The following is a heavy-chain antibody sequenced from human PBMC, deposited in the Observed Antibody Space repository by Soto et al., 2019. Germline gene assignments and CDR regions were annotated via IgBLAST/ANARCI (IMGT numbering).Heavy chain of an antibody. CDR1: GFTFDDYV. J-gene: IGHJ6*02. V-gene: IGHV3-9*01. CDR2: ISWNSGSI. D-gene: IGHD6-6*01. CDR3: AKDRVVGSSSYYYGMDV. Sequence: EVQLVESGGGLVQPGRSLRLSCAASGFTFDDYVMHWVRQAPGKGLEWVSGISWNSGSIGYADSVKGRFTISRDNAKNSLYLQMNSLRAEDTALYYCAKDRVVGSSSYYYGMDVWGQGTTVTVSS.